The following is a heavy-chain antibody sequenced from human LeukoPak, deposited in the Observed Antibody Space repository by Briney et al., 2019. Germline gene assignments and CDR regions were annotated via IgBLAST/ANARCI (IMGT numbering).Heavy chain of an antibody. Sequence: GGSLRLSCAASGFTFDDYGMSWVRQAPGKGLEWVSGFNWNGGSTGYADSVKGRFTISRDNAKNSLYLQMNSLRAEDTALYYCASLGYCSGGSCYARRDYWGQGTLVTVSS. CDR2: FNWNGGST. CDR3: ASLGYCSGGSCYARRDY. CDR1: GFTFDDYG. D-gene: IGHD2-15*01. J-gene: IGHJ4*02. V-gene: IGHV3-20*04.